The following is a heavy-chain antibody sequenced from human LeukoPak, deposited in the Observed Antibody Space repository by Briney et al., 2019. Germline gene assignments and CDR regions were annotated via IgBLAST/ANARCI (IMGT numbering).Heavy chain of an antibody. CDR1: GGSFSGYY. CDR2: INHSGST. D-gene: IGHD3-10*01. Sequence: SETLSLTCAVYGGSFSGYYWSWIRQPPGRGLEWIGEINHSGSTNYNPSLKSRVTISVDTSKNQFSLKLSSVTAADTAVYYCARGMNYYGSGSYYNWFDPWGQRTLVTVSS. CDR3: ARGMNYYGSGSYYNWFDP. J-gene: IGHJ5*02. V-gene: IGHV4-34*01.